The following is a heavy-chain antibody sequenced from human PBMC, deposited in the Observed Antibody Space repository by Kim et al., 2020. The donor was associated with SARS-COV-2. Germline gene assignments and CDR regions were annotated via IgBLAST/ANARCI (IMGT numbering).Heavy chain of an antibody. CDR1: GYSISSGYY. D-gene: IGHD6-19*01. V-gene: IGHV4-38-2*02. Sequence: SETLSLTCTVSGYSISSGYYWGWIRQPPGKGLEWIGSIYHSGSTYYNPSLKSRVTISVDTSKNQFSLKLSSVTAADTAVYYCARILGIAVAEYYFDYWGQGTLVTVSS. CDR2: IYHSGST. CDR3: ARILGIAVAEYYFDY. J-gene: IGHJ4*02.